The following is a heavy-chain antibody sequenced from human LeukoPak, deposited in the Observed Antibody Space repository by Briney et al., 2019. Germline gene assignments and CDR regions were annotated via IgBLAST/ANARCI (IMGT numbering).Heavy chain of an antibody. CDR2: ISAYNGNT. J-gene: IGHJ4*02. Sequence: WASVKVSCKASGYTFTSYGISWVRQAPGQGLEWMGWISAYNGNTNYAQKLQGRVTMTTDTSTSTAYMELSSLRSEDTAVYYCARGNPGIAAPDDFDYWGQGTLVTVSS. CDR1: GYTFTSYG. CDR3: ARGNPGIAAPDDFDY. D-gene: IGHD6-13*01. V-gene: IGHV1-18*01.